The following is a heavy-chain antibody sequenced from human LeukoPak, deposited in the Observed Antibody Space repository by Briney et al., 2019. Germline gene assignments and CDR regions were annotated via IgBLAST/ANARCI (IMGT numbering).Heavy chain of an antibody. CDR2: ISYDGSNK. D-gene: IGHD6-19*01. V-gene: IGHV3-30-3*01. CDR3: ARGRQWLVDY. J-gene: IGHJ4*02. CDR1: GFTFSSYA. Sequence: GGSLRLSCAASGFTFSSYAMHWVRQAPGKGLEWVAVISYDGSNKYYADSVKGRFTISRDNSKNTLCLQMNSLRAEDTAVYYCARGRQWLVDYWGQGTLVTVSP.